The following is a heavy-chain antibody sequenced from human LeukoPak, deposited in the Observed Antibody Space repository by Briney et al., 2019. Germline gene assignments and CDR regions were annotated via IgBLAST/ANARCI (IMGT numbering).Heavy chain of an antibody. V-gene: IGHV3-23*01. D-gene: IGHD2-15*01. Sequence: GGSLRLSCAASGFTLSSYWMSWVRQAPGKGLEWVSAISGSGGSTYYAGSVKGRFTISRDNSKNTLYLQMNSLRAEDTAVYYCATRYCSGGSCYAFDYWGQGTLVTVSS. CDR1: GFTLSSYW. CDR2: ISGSGGST. J-gene: IGHJ4*02. CDR3: ATRYCSGGSCYAFDY.